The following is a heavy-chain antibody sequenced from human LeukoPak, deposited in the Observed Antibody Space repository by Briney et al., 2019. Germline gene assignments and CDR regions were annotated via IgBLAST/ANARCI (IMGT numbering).Heavy chain of an antibody. CDR2: ISGYNGKT. CDR3: ARGRDILTSPYGLDV. CDR1: GYAFNTNA. J-gene: IGHJ6*02. D-gene: IGHD3-9*01. Sequence: ASVKVSCKASGYAFNTNAITWVRQAPAQGLEWMGWISGYNGKTNYAQKFQGRVTMTTDTSTSTAYMELRSLRSDDTAVYYCARGRDILTSPYGLDVWGQGTTVIVSS. V-gene: IGHV1-18*01.